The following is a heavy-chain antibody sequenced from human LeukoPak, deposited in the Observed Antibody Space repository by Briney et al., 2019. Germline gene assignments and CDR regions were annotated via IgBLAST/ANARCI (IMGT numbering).Heavy chain of an antibody. CDR3: AKKLRPNYFDL. Sequence: SETLSLTCAVYGGSFSGYYWSWIRQPPGKGLEWIGEINHSGSTNYNPSLKSRVTISVDTSKNQFSLKLSSVTAADTAVYYCAKKLRPNYFDLWGQGTLVTVSS. J-gene: IGHJ4*02. V-gene: IGHV4-34*01. CDR1: GGSFSGYY. D-gene: IGHD1-7*01. CDR2: INHSGST.